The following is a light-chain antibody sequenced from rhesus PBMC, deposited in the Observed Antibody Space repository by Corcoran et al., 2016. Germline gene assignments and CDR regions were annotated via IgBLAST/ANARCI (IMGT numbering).Light chain of an antibody. CDR1: QSVSSY. V-gene: IGKV3-10*01. CDR3: YPHSGGWT. CDR2: GAS. J-gene: IGKJ1*01. Sequence: QVILTQSPATLSLSPGERATLSCRASQSVSSYLAWYQQKPGQAPRLLIYGASSRATGIPDRFSGSGSGTDFTLTISSLEPEDVGVYHCYPHSGGWTFGQGTKVEIK.